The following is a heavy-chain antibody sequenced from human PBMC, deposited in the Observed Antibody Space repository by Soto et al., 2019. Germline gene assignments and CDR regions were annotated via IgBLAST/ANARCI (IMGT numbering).Heavy chain of an antibody. Sequence: LSETLSLTCTVSGGSISSYYWSWIRQPPGKGLEWIGYIYYSGSTNYNPSLKSRVTISVDTSKNQFSLKLSSVTAADTAVYYCASSSFYCSGGSCYTFDYWGQGTLVTVSS. CDR2: IYYSGST. D-gene: IGHD2-15*01. CDR1: GGSISSYY. V-gene: IGHV4-59*08. J-gene: IGHJ4*02. CDR3: ASSSFYCSGGSCYTFDY.